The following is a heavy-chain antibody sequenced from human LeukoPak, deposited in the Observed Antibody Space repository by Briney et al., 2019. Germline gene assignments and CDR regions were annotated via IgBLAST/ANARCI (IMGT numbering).Heavy chain of an antibody. D-gene: IGHD3-22*01. CDR3: ARGLDSSGYYPFDY. V-gene: IGHV4-30-2*01. CDR2: IYHSGST. CDR1: GGSISSGGYS. Sequence: SQTLSLTCAVSGGSISSGGYSWRWIRQPPGKGLEWIGYIYHSGSTYYNPSLKSRVTISVDRSKNQFSLKLSSVTAADTAVYYCARGLDSSGYYPFDYWGQGTLVTVSS. J-gene: IGHJ4*02.